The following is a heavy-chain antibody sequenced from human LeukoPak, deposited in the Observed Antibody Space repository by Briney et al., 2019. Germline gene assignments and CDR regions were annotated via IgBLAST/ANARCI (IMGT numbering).Heavy chain of an antibody. CDR2: IYTSGST. CDR3: ARGPGGATKESFDY. D-gene: IGHD1-26*01. J-gene: IGHJ4*02. Sequence: SETLSLTCTVSGGSISSYYWSWIRQPAGKGLEWIGRIYTSGSTNYNPSLKSRVTMSVDTSKNQLSLKLSSVTAADTAVYYCARGPGGATKESFDYWGQGTLVSVSS. V-gene: IGHV4-4*07. CDR1: GGSISSYY.